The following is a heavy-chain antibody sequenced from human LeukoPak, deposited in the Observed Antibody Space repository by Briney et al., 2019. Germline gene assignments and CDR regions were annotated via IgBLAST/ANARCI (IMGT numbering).Heavy chain of an antibody. V-gene: IGHV3-30*18. J-gene: IGHJ3*02. CDR2: ISYDGSNK. CDR3: ANKGMTTQAFDI. Sequence: PGGSLRLSRAASGFTFSSYGMHWVRQAPGKGLEWVAVISYDGSNKYYADSVKGRFTISRDNSKNTLYLQMNSLRAEDTAVYYCANKGMTTQAFDIWGQGTMVTVSS. CDR1: GFTFSSYG. D-gene: IGHD1-14*01.